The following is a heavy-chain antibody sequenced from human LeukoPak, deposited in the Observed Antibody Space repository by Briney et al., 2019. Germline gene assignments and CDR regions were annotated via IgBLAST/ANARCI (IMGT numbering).Heavy chain of an antibody. D-gene: IGHD3-10*01. CDR2: ISSSSSYI. J-gene: IGHJ4*02. CDR3: ARDHGDYYGSGSHDY. CDR1: GFTFSSYS. V-gene: IGHV3-21*01. Sequence: GGSLRLSCAASGFTFSSYSMNWVRQAPGKGLEWVSSISSSSSYIYYADSVKGRFTISRDNAKNSLYLQMNSLRAEDTAVYYCARDHGDYYGSGSHDYWGQGTLVTVSS.